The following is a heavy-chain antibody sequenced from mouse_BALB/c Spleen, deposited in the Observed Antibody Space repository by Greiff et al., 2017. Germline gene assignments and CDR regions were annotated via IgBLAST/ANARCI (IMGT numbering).Heavy chain of an antibody. V-gene: IGHV5-17*02. CDR3: ARGVYDYDFAY. D-gene: IGHD2-4*01. Sequence: EVKLVESGGGLVQPGGSRKLSCAASGFTFSSFGMHWVRQAPEKGLEWVAYISSGSSTIYSADTVKGRFTISRDNPKNTLFLQMTSLRSEDTAMYYCARGVYDYDFAYWGQGTLVTVSA. CDR1: GFTFSSFG. CDR2: ISSGSSTI. J-gene: IGHJ3*01.